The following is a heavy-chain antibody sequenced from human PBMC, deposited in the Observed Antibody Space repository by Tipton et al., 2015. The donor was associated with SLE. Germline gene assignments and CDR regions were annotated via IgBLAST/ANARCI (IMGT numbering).Heavy chain of an antibody. CDR3: ARNWYSSGWPVLDN. J-gene: IGHJ4*02. CDR2: IFYSGST. Sequence: TLSLTCVVSGGSMNSYYWSWIRRPSGKGLEWFGYIFYSGSTNYNPSLKSRVTISIDTSKNQFSLNLSSVTAADTAVYYCARNWYSSGWPVLDNWGQGTLVTVSS. CDR1: GGSMNSYY. D-gene: IGHD6-19*01. V-gene: IGHV4-59*01.